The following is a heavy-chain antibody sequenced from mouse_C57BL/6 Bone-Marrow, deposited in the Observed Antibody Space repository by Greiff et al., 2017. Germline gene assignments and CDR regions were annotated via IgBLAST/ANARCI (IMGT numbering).Heavy chain of an antibody. CDR3: ARKRWGWYFDV. D-gene: IGHD2-3*01. CDR2: INYDGSST. Sequence: EVQLQESEGGLVQPGSSMKLSCTASGFTFSDYYMAWVRQVPEKGLEWVANINYDGSSTYYLDSLKSRFIISRDNAKNILYLQMSSLKSEDTATYYCARKRWGWYFDVWGTGTTVTVSS. V-gene: IGHV5-16*01. CDR1: GFTFSDYY. J-gene: IGHJ1*03.